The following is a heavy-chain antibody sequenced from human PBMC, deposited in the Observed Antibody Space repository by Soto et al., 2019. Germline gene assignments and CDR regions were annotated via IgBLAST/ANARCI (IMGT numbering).Heavy chain of an antibody. Sequence: QVQLVQSGAEVKKPGASVKVSCEASGYTCTSYAMDGVRQAPGQRLEWMGWINTGNDNTKYSQKFQGRVTITRDTSASTAYMELSSLRSEDTAVYYCARANGAFDIWGQGTMVTVSS. CDR1: GYTCTSYA. J-gene: IGHJ3*02. V-gene: IGHV1-3*04. CDR2: INTGNDNT. CDR3: ARANGAFDI. D-gene: IGHD2-8*01.